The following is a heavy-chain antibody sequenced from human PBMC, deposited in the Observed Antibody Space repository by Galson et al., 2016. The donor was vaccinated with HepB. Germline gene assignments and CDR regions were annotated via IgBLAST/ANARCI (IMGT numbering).Heavy chain of an antibody. Sequence: SLRLSCAASGFTLRSHSITWVRQAPGLGLAWISSISSFNAIYYGYPVQGRFTITRDNAANSPFLHMNSLRPEDTAVYYCACPLVTGSFYSAFDVWGEGTAVIVSS. V-gene: IGHV3-48*04. J-gene: IGHJ6*01. CDR2: ISSFNAI. D-gene: IGHD3-9*01. CDR1: GFTLRSHS. CDR3: ACPLVTGSFYSAFDV.